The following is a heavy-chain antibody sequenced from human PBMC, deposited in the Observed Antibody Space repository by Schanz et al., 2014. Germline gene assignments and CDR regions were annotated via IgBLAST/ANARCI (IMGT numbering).Heavy chain of an antibody. D-gene: IGHD6-6*01. CDR1: GYTFSFTSYN. CDR2: INSSGGGT. J-gene: IGHJ4*02. CDR3: ARDQSPYTNSSDVRYFDY. V-gene: IGHV1-46*01. Sequence: QVQAEQSGPEAKKPGASATVSCQASGYTFSFTSYNVHWVRQAPGQGLEWMGYINSSGGGTSYAQKFQDRLTMTRDASTSTVYMELSRLRSEDTAVYYCARDQSPYTNSSDVRYFDYWGQGSLVTVSS.